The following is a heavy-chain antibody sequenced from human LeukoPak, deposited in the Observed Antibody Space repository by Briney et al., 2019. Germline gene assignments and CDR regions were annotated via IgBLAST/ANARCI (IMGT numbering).Heavy chain of an antibody. CDR3: ASDLRYFDWLFPDAFDI. V-gene: IGHV3-7*03. Sequence: GGSLRLSCAASGFTFSSYWMSWVRQAPGKGLEWVANIKQDGSEKYYVDSVKGRFTISRDNAKNSLYLQMNSLRAEDTAVYCCASDLRYFDWLFPDAFDIWGQGTMVTVSS. CDR1: GFTFSSYW. D-gene: IGHD3-9*01. J-gene: IGHJ3*02. CDR2: IKQDGSEK.